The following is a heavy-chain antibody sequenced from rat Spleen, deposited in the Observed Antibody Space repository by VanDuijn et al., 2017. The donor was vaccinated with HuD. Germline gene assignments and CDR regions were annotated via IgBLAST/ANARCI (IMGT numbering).Heavy chain of an antibody. J-gene: IGHJ2*01. CDR1: GFTFSNYD. CDR3: TTGRD. CDR2: ISPSGGTP. Sequence: EVQLVESGGGLVQPGRSLKLSCAASGFTFSNYDMAWVRQAPTKGLEWVASISPSGGTPYYRDSVKGRFTVSRDNAKTTLYLQMDSLRSEDTATYYCTTGRDWGQGVMVTVSS. V-gene: IGHV5S23*01.